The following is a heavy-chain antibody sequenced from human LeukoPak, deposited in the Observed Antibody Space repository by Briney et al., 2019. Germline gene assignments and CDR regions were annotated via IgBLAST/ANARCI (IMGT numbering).Heavy chain of an antibody. D-gene: IGHD3-10*01. J-gene: IGHJ6*03. CDR3: ARHCSRRFCYYYMDV. V-gene: IGHV4-59*08. Sequence: PSETLSLTCTVSGGSIGTYYWNWIRHPPGKGLEWIGDIYYSGSTNYNPSLKSRVTISVDTSKNQFSLKLSSVTAADTAAYYCARHCSRRFCYYYMDVWGKGTTVTISS. CDR1: GGSIGTYY. CDR2: IYYSGST.